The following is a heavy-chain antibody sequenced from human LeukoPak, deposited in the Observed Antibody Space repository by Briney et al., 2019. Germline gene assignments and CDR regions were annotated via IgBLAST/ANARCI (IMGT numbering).Heavy chain of an antibody. V-gene: IGHV3-23*01. CDR2: ISGSGGST. J-gene: IGHJ4*02. CDR1: GFTFSSYG. Sequence: GGTLRLSCAASGFTFSSYGISWVRQAPGKGLEWVSAISGSGGSTYYADSVKGRFTISRDNSKNTLYLQMNSLRAEDTAVYYCAKGMYYYGSGSYLDYWGQGTLVTVSS. D-gene: IGHD3-10*01. CDR3: AKGMYYYGSGSYLDY.